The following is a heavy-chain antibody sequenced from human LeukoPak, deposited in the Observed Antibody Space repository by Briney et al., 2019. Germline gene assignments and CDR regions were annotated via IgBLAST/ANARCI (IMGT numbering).Heavy chain of an antibody. J-gene: IGHJ6*02. CDR1: GFTFSSYW. CDR3: ARDPYSYGFGGYYYYYYGMDV. CDR2: INSDGSST. V-gene: IGHV3-74*01. Sequence: GGSLRLSCAASGFTFSSYWMHWVRQAPGKGLVWVSRINSDGSSTSYADSVKGRFTISRDNAKNTLYLRMNSLRAEDTAVYYCARDPYSYGFGGYYYYYYGMDVWGQGTTVTVSS. D-gene: IGHD5-18*01.